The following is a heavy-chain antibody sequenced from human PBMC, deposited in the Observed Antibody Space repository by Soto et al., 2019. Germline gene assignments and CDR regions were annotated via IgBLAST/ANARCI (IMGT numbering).Heavy chain of an antibody. CDR3: ARSIVVVTALDY. CDR1: GYTFTSYA. J-gene: IGHJ4*02. CDR2: INAGNGNT. V-gene: IGHV1-3*01. Sequence: ASVKVSCKASGYTFTSYAMHWVRQAPGQRLEWMGWINAGNGNTKYSQKFQGRVTITRDTSASTAYMELSSLRSEDTAVYYCARSIVVVTALDYWCQGTLVTGSS. D-gene: IGHD2-21*02.